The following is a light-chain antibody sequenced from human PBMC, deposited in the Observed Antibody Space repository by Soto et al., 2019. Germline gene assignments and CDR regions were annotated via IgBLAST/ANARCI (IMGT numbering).Light chain of an antibody. CDR1: SSDIGIYKY. J-gene: IGLJ1*01. Sequence: QSVLTQPASVSGSPGQSIAISCTGTSSDIGIYKYVSWYQQHPGEVPKLITYEVTNRPSGVSNRCSGSKSGNTASRTIAGLQAEVEADYYCSSYTTSSTRVFGPGTKVTVL. CDR3: SSYTTSSTRV. CDR2: EVT. V-gene: IGLV2-14*01.